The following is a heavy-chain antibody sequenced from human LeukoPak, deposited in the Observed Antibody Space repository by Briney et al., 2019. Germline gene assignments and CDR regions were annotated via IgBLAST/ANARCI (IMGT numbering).Heavy chain of an antibody. J-gene: IGHJ4*02. CDR3: ARVSVNPLNMAAFDY. V-gene: IGHV1-2*06. CDR2: INPNSGGT. Sequence: GASVKVSCKASGYTFTGYYMHWVRQAPGQGLEWMGRINPNSGGTNYAQKFQGRVTMTRDTSISTAYMELSRLRSDDTAVYYCARVSVNPLNMAAFDYWGQGTLVTVSS. CDR1: GYTFTGYY. D-gene: IGHD3-10*01.